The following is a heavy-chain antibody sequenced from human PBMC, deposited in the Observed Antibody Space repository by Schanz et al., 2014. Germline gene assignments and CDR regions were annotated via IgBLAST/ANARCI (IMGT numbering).Heavy chain of an antibody. Sequence: QVQLVQSGGEVKKPGASATVSCKASGYTFNNHGISWVRQAPGQGLEWMGWISVYHGHTNYAEKVHGRGTMTTDTSTSTAYMELRSLISDDTAVYYCVRDAGWAFGDYHDMDVWGQGTSVTVSS. CDR3: VRDAGWAFGDYHDMDV. CDR2: ISVYHGHT. CDR1: GYTFNNHG. J-gene: IGHJ6*02. V-gene: IGHV1-18*01. D-gene: IGHD3-10*01.